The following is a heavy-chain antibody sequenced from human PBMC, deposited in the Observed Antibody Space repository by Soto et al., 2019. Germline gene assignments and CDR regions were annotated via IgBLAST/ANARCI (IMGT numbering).Heavy chain of an antibody. CDR3: ARQAKIGDRSQFYFDS. Sequence: PGGSLRLSWAASGFTFSFYAMHWVRQAPGKGLEWVAVISYNGRNKHYVDSVKGRFTISRDNSQDTLYLQMDSLRPDDTAVYYCARQAKIGDRSQFYFDSWGQGTLVTVSS. J-gene: IGHJ4*02. V-gene: IGHV3-30*04. CDR1: GFTFSFYA. CDR2: ISYNGRNK. D-gene: IGHD3-16*01.